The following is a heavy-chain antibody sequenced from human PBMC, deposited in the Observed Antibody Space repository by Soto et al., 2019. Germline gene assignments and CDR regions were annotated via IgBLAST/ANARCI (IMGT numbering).Heavy chain of an antibody. D-gene: IGHD3-3*01. V-gene: IGHV3-7*05. Sequence: SLRLSCAASGFTFSSYWMSWVRQAPGKGLEWVANIKQDGSEKYYVDSVKGRFTISRDNAKNSLYLQMNSLRAEDTAVYYCARVNYDFWSGYPQAFDIWGQGTMVTVSS. CDR3: ARVNYDFWSGYPQAFDI. CDR2: IKQDGSEK. CDR1: GFTFSSYW. J-gene: IGHJ3*02.